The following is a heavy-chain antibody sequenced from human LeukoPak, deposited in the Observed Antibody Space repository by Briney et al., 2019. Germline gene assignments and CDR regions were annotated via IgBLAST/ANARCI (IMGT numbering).Heavy chain of an antibody. CDR2: ISGSGGST. Sequence: GGSLRLSCAASGFTFSSYAMSWVRQAPGKGLEWVSAISGSGGSTYYADSVKDRFTISRDNSKNTLYLQMNSLRAEDTAVYYCAKDRLSSGWFFFDYWGQGTLVTVSS. J-gene: IGHJ4*02. D-gene: IGHD6-19*01. V-gene: IGHV3-23*01. CDR3: AKDRLSSGWFFFDY. CDR1: GFTFSSYA.